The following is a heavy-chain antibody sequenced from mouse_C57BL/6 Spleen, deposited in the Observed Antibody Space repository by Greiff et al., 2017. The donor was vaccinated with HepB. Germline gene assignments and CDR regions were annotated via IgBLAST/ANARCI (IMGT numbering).Heavy chain of an antibody. V-gene: IGHV1-18*01. CDR3: ARSSSRTWFAY. J-gene: IGHJ3*01. CDR2: INPNNGGT. CDR1: GYTFTDYN. Sequence: EVQLQQSGPELVKPGASVKIPCKASGYTFTDYNMDWVKQSHGKSLEWIGDINPNNGGTIYNQKFKGKATLTVDKSSSTAYMELRSLTSEDTAVYYGARSSSRTWFAYWGQGTLVTVSA.